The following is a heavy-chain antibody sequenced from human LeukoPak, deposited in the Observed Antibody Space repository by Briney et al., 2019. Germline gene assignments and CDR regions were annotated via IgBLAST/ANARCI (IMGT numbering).Heavy chain of an antibody. V-gene: IGHV3-23*01. J-gene: IGHJ4*02. CDR1: GFTFSSYA. D-gene: IGHD2-15*01. CDR2: ISGSAGST. Sequence: PGGSLRLSCAASGFTFSSYAMSWVRQAPGKGLEWVSAISGSAGSTYYADSVKGRFTISRDNSKNTLYLQMNSLRAEDTAVYYCAKVSGPGVNYSLDYWRQGTLVTVSS. CDR3: AKVSGPGVNYSLDY.